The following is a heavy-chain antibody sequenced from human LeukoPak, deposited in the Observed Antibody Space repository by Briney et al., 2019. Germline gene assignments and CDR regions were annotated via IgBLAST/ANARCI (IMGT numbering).Heavy chain of an antibody. CDR2: IYYSGST. Sequence: TSETLSLTCAVYGGSFSGYYWSWIRQPPGKGLEWIGYIYYSGSTNYNPSLKSRVTISVDTSKNQFSLKLSSVTAADTAVYYCARGPYDFWSGYSFNWFDPWGQGTLVTVSS. CDR1: GGSFSGYY. V-gene: IGHV4-59*01. D-gene: IGHD3-3*01. CDR3: ARGPYDFWSGYSFNWFDP. J-gene: IGHJ5*02.